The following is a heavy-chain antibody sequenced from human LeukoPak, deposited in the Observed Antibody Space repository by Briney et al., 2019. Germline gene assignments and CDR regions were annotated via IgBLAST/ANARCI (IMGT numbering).Heavy chain of an antibody. Sequence: PGRSLRLSCAAFGFTFISHSMNWVRPGPEKGLERVSSSSSRISYVYYVESVQGRFTISRYNAKNSLDLQMTSLRAEDTAVYYCARDPAGYSGYDTDYGGQGTRVTVSS. J-gene: IGHJ4*02. V-gene: IGHV3-21*01. CDR3: ARDPAGYSGYDTDY. D-gene: IGHD5-12*01. CDR1: GFTFISHS. CDR2: SSSRISYV.